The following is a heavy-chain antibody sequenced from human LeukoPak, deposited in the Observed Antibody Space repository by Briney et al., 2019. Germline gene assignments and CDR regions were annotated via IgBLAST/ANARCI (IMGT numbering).Heavy chain of an antibody. D-gene: IGHD3-9*01. J-gene: IGHJ6*03. V-gene: IGHV4-39*07. CDR3: AKAQFVGADILTGYFCYYMDV. CDR1: GGSISSSSYY. Sequence: SETLSLTCTVSGGSISSSSYYWGWIRQPPGKGLEWIGSIYYSGSTYYNPSLKSRVTISVDTSKNQFSLKLSSVTAADTAVYYCAKAQFVGADILTGYFCYYMDVWGKGTTVTVSS. CDR2: IYYSGST.